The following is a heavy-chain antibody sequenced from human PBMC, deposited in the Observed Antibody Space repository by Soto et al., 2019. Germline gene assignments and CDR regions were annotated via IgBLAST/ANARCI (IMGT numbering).Heavy chain of an antibody. CDR2: ISWNSGST. CDR3: AKDSGGGVGLFDY. V-gene: IGHV3-9*01. CDR1: GFTFNDYA. D-gene: IGHD3-16*01. J-gene: IGHJ4*02. Sequence: EVQLVESGGGLVQPGRSLRLSCAASGFTFNDYAIHWVRQAPGKGLEWVSGISWNSGSTGYADSVQGRFTISRDNAKNSVYLQMNGLRLEDTALYYCAKDSGGGVGLFDYWGQGTLVTVSS.